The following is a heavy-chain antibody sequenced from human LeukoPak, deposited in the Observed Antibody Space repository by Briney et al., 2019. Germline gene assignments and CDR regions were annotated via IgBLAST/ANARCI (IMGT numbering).Heavy chain of an antibody. Sequence: PGGSLRLSCAASGFSFSSYGMSWFRQAPGKGLEWIGYIYYSGSTNYNPSLKSRVTISVDTSKNQFSLKLSSVTAADTAVYYCAKGFWSGEDYWGQGTLVTVSS. V-gene: IGHV4-59*01. CDR2: IYYSGST. CDR3: AKGFWSGEDY. J-gene: IGHJ4*02. D-gene: IGHD3-3*01. CDR1: GFSFSSYG.